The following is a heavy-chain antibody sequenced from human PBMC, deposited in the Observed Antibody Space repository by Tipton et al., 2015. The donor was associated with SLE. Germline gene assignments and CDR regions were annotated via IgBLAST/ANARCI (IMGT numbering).Heavy chain of an antibody. Sequence: QLVQSGAEVKTPGSSVKVSCKTSGYTFRTYGITWVRQATGQGLEWMGWVNPNSGDTGYAQRFQGRITMTSDTSISTAYMALSSLTSEDTAVYYCARGIDVVPAFKTDDYWGQGTLVTVSS. CDR1: GYTFRTYG. CDR3: ARGIDVVPAFKTDDY. V-gene: IGHV1-8*02. CDR2: VNPNSGDT. D-gene: IGHD2-2*01. J-gene: IGHJ4*02.